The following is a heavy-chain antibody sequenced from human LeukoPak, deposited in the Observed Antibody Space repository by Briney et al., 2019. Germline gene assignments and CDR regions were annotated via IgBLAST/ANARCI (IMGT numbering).Heavy chain of an antibody. Sequence: PSETLSLTCTVSGGSISSGSYYWSWIRQPAGKGLEWIGRIYTSGSTNYNPSLKSRVTISVDTSKNQFSLKLSSVTAADTAVYYCASTTIFGVEDAFDIWGQGTMVTVSS. D-gene: IGHD3-3*01. CDR2: IYTSGST. CDR1: GGSISSGSYY. V-gene: IGHV4-61*02. CDR3: ASTTIFGVEDAFDI. J-gene: IGHJ3*02.